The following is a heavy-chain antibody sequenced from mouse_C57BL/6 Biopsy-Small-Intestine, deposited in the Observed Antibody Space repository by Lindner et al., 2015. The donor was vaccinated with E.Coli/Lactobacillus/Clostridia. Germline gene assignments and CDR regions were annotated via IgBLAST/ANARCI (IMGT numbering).Heavy chain of an antibody. D-gene: IGHD2-3*01. V-gene: IGHV1-7*01. J-gene: IGHJ4*01. CDR1: GYTFTSYW. CDR3: ARGWLLREGAMDY. CDR2: IDPANGYT. Sequence: VQLQESGAELAKPGASVKMSCKASGYTFTSYWMHWVKQRPEQGLEWIGRIDPANGYTKYAPKFQDKATLTADTSSNTAYLQLSGLTSEDTAVYYCARGWLLREGAMDYWGQGTSVTVSS.